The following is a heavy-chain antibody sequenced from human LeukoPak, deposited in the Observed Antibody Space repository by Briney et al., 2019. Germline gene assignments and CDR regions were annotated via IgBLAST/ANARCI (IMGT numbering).Heavy chain of an antibody. CDR2: IIPIFGTA. J-gene: IGHJ3*02. V-gene: IGHV1-69*01. D-gene: IGHD5-24*01. Sequence: SVKVSCKASGGTFSSYAISWVRQAPGQGLEWMGGIIPIFGTANYAQKFQGRVTITADESTSTAYMELSSLRSEDTAVYYCARNPIVEMATIDDAFDISGQGTMVTVSS. CDR1: GGTFSSYA. CDR3: ARNPIVEMATIDDAFDI.